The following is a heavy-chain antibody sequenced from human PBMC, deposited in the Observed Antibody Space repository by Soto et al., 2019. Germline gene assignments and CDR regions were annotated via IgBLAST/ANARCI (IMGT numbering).Heavy chain of an antibody. CDR1: RGSINCGGSS. V-gene: IGHV4-30-2*01. CDR3: ARDLWGYCGTDCYPLDV. CDR2: IYHSGST. Sequence: SATLSLTCALSRGSINCGGSSWTWIRQPPGKGLEWIGYIYHSGSTYYNPSLKSRVTISVDRSKNQFSLKLNSVTAADTAVYYCARDLWGYCGTDCYPLDVWGQGTTVT. D-gene: IGHD2-21*02. J-gene: IGHJ6*02.